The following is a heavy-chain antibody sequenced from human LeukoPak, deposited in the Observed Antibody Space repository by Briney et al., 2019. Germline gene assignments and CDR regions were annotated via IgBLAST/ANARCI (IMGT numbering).Heavy chain of an antibody. J-gene: IGHJ3*02. CDR2: IDPNSGGT. Sequence: ASVTVSFTAFGYTFTGYYLHWVRQAPGQGLEWMGRIDPNSGGTNYAQKFQGRVTMTRDTSISTAYMDLNRLRSDGTAVYYCTRDRGWDAFDIWGQGTMVTVSS. CDR1: GYTFTGYY. CDR3: TRDRGWDAFDI. V-gene: IGHV1-2*06. D-gene: IGHD3-10*01.